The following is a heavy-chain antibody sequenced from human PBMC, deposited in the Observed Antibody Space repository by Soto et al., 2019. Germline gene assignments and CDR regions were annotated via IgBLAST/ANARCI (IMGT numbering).Heavy chain of an antibody. J-gene: IGHJ3*01. D-gene: IGHD3-22*01. V-gene: IGHV4-34*01. Sequence: SETLSLTCAVYGGSFSGYYWNWIRQSPGKGLEWIGEVSDGGSTNYNPSLKSRVTISLDTSKNQFSLKLSSVTAADTAVYYCARLGDSSGYYSATAVFDFWGKGTMVTVSS. CDR2: VSDGGST. CDR3: ARLGDSSGYYSATAVFDF. CDR1: GGSFSGYY.